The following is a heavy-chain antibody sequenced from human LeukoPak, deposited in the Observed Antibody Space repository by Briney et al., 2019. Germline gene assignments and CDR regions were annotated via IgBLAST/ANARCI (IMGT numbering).Heavy chain of an antibody. V-gene: IGHV1-18*01. CDR2: ISAYNGNT. CDR1: GYTFTSYG. CDR3: SRDTDHYYGSGSYYTDY. D-gene: IGHD3-10*01. J-gene: IGHJ4*02. Sequence: ASVKVSCKASGYTFTSYGISWVRQAPGQGLEWMGWISAYNGNTNYAQKLQGRVTMTTDTSTSTAYMELRSLRSDDTAVYYCSRDTDHYYGSGSYYTDYWGQGTLVTVSS.